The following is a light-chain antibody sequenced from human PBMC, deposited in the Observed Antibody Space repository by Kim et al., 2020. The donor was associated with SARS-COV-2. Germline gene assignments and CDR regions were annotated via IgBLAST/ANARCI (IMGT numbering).Light chain of an antibody. J-gene: IGKJ4*01. CDR3: QQPTSFPLT. CDR1: QDISTF. CDR2: AAS. V-gene: IGKV1-12*01. Sequence: DIQMTQSPSSVSASVGDRVTITCRASQDISTFLAWYQQKPGKAPELLIYAASHLESGVPSRFRGSGSGTEFTLTISSLQPVDLATYYCQQPTSFPLTFGGGTKVEI.